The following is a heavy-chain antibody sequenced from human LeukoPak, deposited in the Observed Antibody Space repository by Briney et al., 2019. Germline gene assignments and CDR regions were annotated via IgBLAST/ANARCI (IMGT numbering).Heavy chain of an antibody. Sequence: KPSETLSLTCTVSGGSISSGSYDWGWLRQPAGKGLEWIGRIYTSGSTNYNPSLKSRVTISVDTSKNQFSLKLSSVTAADTAVYYCARVTTGGYYNCWGQGTLVTVSS. D-gene: IGHD3-22*01. CDR1: GGSISSGSYD. CDR3: ARVTTGGYYNC. V-gene: IGHV4-61*02. CDR2: IYTSGST. J-gene: IGHJ4*02.